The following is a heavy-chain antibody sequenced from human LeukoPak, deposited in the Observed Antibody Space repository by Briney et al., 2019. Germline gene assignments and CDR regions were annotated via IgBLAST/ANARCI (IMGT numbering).Heavy chain of an antibody. CDR2: ISGSGGST. J-gene: IGHJ4*02. D-gene: IGHD1-26*01. CDR1: GFTFSSYA. CDR3: AKRGVGSGSYPTYYFDY. V-gene: IGHV3-23*01. Sequence: GGSLRLSCAASGFTFSSYAMSWVRQAPGKGLEWVSAISGSGGSTYYADPVKGRFTISRDNSKNTLYLQMNSLRAEDTAVYYCAKRGVGSGSYPTYYFDYWGQGTLVTVSS.